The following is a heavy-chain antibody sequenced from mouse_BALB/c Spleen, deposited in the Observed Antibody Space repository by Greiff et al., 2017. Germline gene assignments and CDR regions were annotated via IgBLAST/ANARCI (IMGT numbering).Heavy chain of an antibody. D-gene: IGHD1-1*01. CDR1: CYTFTSYW. CDR3: TSLLLRFAY. V-gene: IGHV1S22*01. Sequence: LQQPGSELVRPGASVKLSCKASCYTFTSYWMHWVKQRPGQGLEWIGNIYPGSGSTNYDEKFKSKATLTVDTSSSTAYMQLSSLTSEDSAVYYCTSLLLRFAYWGQGTLVTVSA. J-gene: IGHJ3*01. CDR2: IYPGSGST.